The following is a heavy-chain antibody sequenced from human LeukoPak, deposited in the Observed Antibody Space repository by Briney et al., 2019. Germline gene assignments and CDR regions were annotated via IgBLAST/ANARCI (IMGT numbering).Heavy chain of an antibody. J-gene: IGHJ6*03. D-gene: IGHD3-16*01. CDR1: GFTVSSTY. CDR2: IYSGGST. CDR3: ARGRGAYYFYMDV. V-gene: IGHV3-53*01. Sequence: HSGGSLRLSCAASGFTVSSTYMSWVRQAPGKGREWVSVIYSGGSTYYSDSVKGRFTISRDNSKNTLFLQMNSLRAEDTAVYYCARGRGAYYFYMDVWGKGTTVTVSS.